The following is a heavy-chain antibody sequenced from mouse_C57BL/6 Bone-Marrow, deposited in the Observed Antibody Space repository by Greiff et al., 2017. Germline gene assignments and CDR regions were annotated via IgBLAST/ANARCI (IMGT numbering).Heavy chain of an antibody. CDR3: AIYYGNYAMDY. Sequence: QVQLKESGAELARPGASVKLSCKASGYTFTSYGISWVKQRTGQGLEWIGEIYPRSGNTYYNEKFKGKATLTADKSSSTAYMELRSLTSEDSAVYFCAIYYGNYAMDYWGQGTSVTVSS. V-gene: IGHV1-81*01. J-gene: IGHJ4*01. D-gene: IGHD2-1*01. CDR2: IYPRSGNT. CDR1: GYTFTSYG.